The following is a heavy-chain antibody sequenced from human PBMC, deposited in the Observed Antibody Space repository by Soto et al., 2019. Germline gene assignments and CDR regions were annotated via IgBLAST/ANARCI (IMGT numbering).Heavy chain of an antibody. J-gene: IGHJ5*02. V-gene: IGHV4-34*01. CDR1: GGSFSGYY. CDR2: INHSGST. D-gene: IGHD6-13*01. CDR3: ARDFEGYSSSWYPLDP. Sequence: SETLSLTCAVYGGSFSGYYWSWIRQPPGKGLEWIGEINHSGSTNYNPSLKSRVTISVDTSKNQFSLKLSSVTAADTAVYYCARDFEGYSSSWYPLDPWGQGTLVTVSS.